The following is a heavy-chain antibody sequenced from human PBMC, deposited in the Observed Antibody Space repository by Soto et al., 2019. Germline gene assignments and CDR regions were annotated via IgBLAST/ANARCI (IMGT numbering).Heavy chain of an antibody. CDR1: GFTFSSYP. D-gene: IGHD3-9*01. Sequence: GGSLRLSCAASGFTFSSYPMHWVRQGPGKGLEWVAVIWYDGSNRYYADSVKGRFTISRDNSKNTLYLQMNSLRAEDTAVYYCAGTLRYFDWLPLDYWGQGTLVTVSS. CDR2: IWYDGSNR. V-gene: IGHV3-33*08. J-gene: IGHJ4*02. CDR3: AGTLRYFDWLPLDY.